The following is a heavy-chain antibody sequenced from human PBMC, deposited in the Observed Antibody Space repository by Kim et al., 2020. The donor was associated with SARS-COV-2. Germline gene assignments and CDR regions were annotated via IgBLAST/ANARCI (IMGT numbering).Heavy chain of an antibody. CDR2: TTPQNRKS. D-gene: IGHD3-22*01. CDR1: GYTFTSSV. J-gene: IGHJ3*02. Sequence: ASVKVSCKASGYTFTSSVDSWVRQAPGQGLEWMGWTTPQNRKSNYARKFQGRVTLTTDTSTNTAYMEMRSLKSDDTAVYYCARVQTLLDYHDDSGYYYGGDHHVCDIWGQGKMVSVSA. CDR3: ARVQTLLDYHDDSGYYYGGDHHVCDI. V-gene: IGHV1-18*01.